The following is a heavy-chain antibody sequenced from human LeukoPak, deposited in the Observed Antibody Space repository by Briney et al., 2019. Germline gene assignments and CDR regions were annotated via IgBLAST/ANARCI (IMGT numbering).Heavy chain of an antibody. Sequence: PSETLSLTCTVSGGSISSYYWSCIRQPAGKGLESIGRIYNSGSSNYNPSLNSRVTMSVATSKNQFSLKLSSVTAADAAVYYCARDPSRQIYYFDYWGQGTLVTVSS. CDR2: IYNSGSS. J-gene: IGHJ4*02. CDR1: GGSISSYY. CDR3: ARDPSRQIYYFDY. V-gene: IGHV4-4*07.